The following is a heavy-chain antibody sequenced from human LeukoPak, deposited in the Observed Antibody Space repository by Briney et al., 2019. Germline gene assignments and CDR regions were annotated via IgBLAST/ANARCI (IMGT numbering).Heavy chain of an antibody. J-gene: IGHJ5*02. Sequence: ASVKVSCKASGYTFTSYGFSWVRQAPGQGLEWMGWISAYNGNTNYAQKLQGRVTVTTDTSTSTASMELRSLRSDDTAVYYCARDVDYYDSSGYYLFNWFDPWGQGTLVTVSS. CDR2: ISAYNGNT. D-gene: IGHD3-22*01. V-gene: IGHV1-18*01. CDR1: GYTFTSYG. CDR3: ARDVDYYDSSGYYLFNWFDP.